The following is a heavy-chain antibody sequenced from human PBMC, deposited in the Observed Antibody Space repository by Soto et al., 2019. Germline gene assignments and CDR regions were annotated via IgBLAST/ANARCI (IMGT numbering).Heavy chain of an antibody. CDR1: GYTFTSYG. CDR3: ARVRYCSGGSCHYYGMDV. V-gene: IGHV1-18*01. J-gene: IGHJ6*02. D-gene: IGHD2-15*01. CDR2: ISAYNGNT. Sequence: QVQLVQSGAEVKKPGASVKVSCKASGYTFTSYGISWVRQAPGQGLEWMGWISAYNGNTNYAQKLQGRVTMTTDTSTSTAYMERRSLRSDDTAVYYCARVRYCSGGSCHYYGMDVWGQGTTVTVSS.